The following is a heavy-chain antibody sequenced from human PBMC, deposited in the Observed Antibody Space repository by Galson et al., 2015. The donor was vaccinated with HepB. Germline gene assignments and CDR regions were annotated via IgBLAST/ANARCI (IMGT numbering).Heavy chain of an antibody. CDR1: GGTFSSYT. J-gene: IGHJ6*02. V-gene: IGHV1-69*02. CDR2: IIPILGIA. D-gene: IGHD4-17*01. CDR3: ARGKATVTRAWHYYYGMDV. Sequence: SVKVSCKASGGTFSSYTISWVRQAPGQGLEWMGRIIPILGIANYAQKFQGRVTITADKSTSTAYMELSSLRSEDTAVYYCARGKATVTRAWHYYYGMDVWGQGTTVTVSS.